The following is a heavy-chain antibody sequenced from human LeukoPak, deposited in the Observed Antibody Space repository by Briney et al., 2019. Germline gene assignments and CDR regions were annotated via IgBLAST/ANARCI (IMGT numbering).Heavy chain of an antibody. V-gene: IGHV3-21*01. J-gene: IGHJ4*02. Sequence: GGSLRLSCAASGYSAMTWVRQAPGKGLDWVSIITDSGGNTFYADSVKGRFTISRDNAKNSLYLQMNSLRAEDTAVHYCARDKHSSGWYAGGYWGQGTLVTVSS. CDR2: ITDSGGNT. D-gene: IGHD6-19*01. CDR1: GYSA. CDR3: ARDKHSSGWYAGGY.